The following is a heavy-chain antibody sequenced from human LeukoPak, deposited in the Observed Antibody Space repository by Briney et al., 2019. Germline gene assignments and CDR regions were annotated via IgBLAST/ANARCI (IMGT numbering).Heavy chain of an antibody. J-gene: IGHJ4*02. CDR3: ARPYGSLVGAVDY. V-gene: IGHV4-39*01. D-gene: IGHD1-26*01. CDR2: IYYSGST. Sequence: PSETLSLTCTVSGGSISSSSYYWGWIRQPPGKGLEWIGSIYYSGSTYYNPSLKSRVTISVDTSKNQFSLKLSSVTAADTAVYYCARPYGSLVGAVDYWGQGTLVTVSS. CDR1: GGSISSSSYY.